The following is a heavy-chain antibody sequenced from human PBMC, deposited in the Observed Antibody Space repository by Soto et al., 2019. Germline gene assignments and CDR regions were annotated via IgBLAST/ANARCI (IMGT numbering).Heavy chain of an antibody. Sequence: SVPTLVNPTQTLTLTCTFSGFSLGTSGMRVSWIRQPPGKALEWLARIDWDDDKFYSTSLKTRLTISKDTSKNQVVLTMTNMDPVDTATYYCARIAVYDSSGYYYFDYWGQGTLVTVSS. J-gene: IGHJ4*02. CDR3: ARIAVYDSSGYYYFDY. D-gene: IGHD3-22*01. CDR2: IDWDDDK. V-gene: IGHV2-70*04. CDR1: GFSLGTSGMR.